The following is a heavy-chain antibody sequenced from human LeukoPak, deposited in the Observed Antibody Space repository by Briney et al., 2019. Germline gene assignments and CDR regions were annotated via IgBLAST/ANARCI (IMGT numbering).Heavy chain of an antibody. CDR2: ISYDGSNK. V-gene: IGHV3-30-3*01. CDR3: ARERPLVGAFDY. CDR1: GFTFSSYA. Sequence: PGGSLRLSCAASGFTFSSYAMHWVRQAPGKGLEWVAVISYDGSNKYYADSVKGRFTISRDNSKNTLYLQMNSLRAEDTAVYYCARERPLVGAFDYWGQGTLVTVSS. D-gene: IGHD1-26*01. J-gene: IGHJ4*02.